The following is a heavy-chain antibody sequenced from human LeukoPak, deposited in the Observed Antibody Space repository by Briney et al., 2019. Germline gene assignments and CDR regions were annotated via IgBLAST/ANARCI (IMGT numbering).Heavy chain of an antibody. J-gene: IGHJ4*02. CDR1: GGSISSYY. V-gene: IGHV4-59*01. CDR3: ARKGYTAMVINY. D-gene: IGHD5-18*01. CDR2: IYYSGST. Sequence: SETLSLTCTVSGGSISSYYWSWIRQPPGKGLEWIGYIYYSGSTNYNPSLKSRVTISVDTSKNQFSLKLSSVTAADTAVYYCARKGYTAMVINYWGQGTLVTVSS.